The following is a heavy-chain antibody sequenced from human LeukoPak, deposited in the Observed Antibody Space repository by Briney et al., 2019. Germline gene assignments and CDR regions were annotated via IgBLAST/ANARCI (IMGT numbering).Heavy chain of an antibody. V-gene: IGHV4-4*07. CDR2: IYTSGST. CDR1: GGSISSYY. J-gene: IGHJ4*02. Sequence: SETLSLTCTVSGGSISSYYWSWIRQPAGKGLEWIGRIYTSGSTNYNPSLKSRVTMSVDTSKNQFSLKLSSVTAADTAVYYCARDLLWFRELSQTYYFDYWGQGTLVTVSS. CDR3: ARDLLWFRELSQTYYFDY. D-gene: IGHD3-10*01.